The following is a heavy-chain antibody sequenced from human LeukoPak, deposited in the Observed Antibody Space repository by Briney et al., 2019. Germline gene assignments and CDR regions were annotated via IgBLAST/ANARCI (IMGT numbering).Heavy chain of an antibody. CDR3: ARDASVCSSTSCYGDV. D-gene: IGHD2-2*01. CDR2: IYSGGST. Sequence: PGGSLRLSCAASGFTVSSNYMSWVRQAPGKGLEWVSVIYSGGSTYHADSVKGRFTISRDNSKNTLYLQMNSLRAEDTAVYYCARDASVCSSTSCYGDVWGKGTTVTVSS. J-gene: IGHJ6*04. V-gene: IGHV3-53*01. CDR1: GFTVSSNY.